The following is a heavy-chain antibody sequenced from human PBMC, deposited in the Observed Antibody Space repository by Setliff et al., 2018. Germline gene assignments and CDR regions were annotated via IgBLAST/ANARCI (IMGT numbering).Heavy chain of an antibody. V-gene: IGHV4-38-2*02. CDR2: IYHRGRT. CDR3: ASPRRDDLDTPFDAFDL. Sequence: ETLSLTCTVSGISITSGHYWGWIRQPPGKGLEWIATIYHRGRTYYNPSLDSRVTISLDTSKNQYSLRLRSVTAADTAVYYCASPRRDDLDTPFDAFDLWGQGTKVTVSS. J-gene: IGHJ3*01. CDR1: GISITSGHY. D-gene: IGHD1-1*01.